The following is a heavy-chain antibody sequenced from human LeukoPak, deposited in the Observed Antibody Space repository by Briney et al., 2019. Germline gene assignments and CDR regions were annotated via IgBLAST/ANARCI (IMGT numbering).Heavy chain of an antibody. J-gene: IGHJ4*02. CDR3: VRGLGDY. CDR1: GFPFSSYA. Sequence: GGSLRLSCEASGFPFSSYAMTWVRQGPGKALVWVARIDIDGRIITHADSVEGRFTISRDNAKNKVYLQMNDLRDEDTATYYCVRGLGDYWGQGTLVTVSS. V-gene: IGHV3-74*03. CDR2: IDIDGRII. D-gene: IGHD3-16*01.